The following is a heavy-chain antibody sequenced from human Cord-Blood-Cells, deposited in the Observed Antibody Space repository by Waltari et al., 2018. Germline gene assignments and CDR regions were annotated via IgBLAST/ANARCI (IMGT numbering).Heavy chain of an antibody. J-gene: IGHJ4*02. V-gene: IGHV3-30*04. CDR2: ISYDGSNK. CDR3: ARDPGLGSFDY. Sequence: LEWVAVISYDGSNKYYADSVKGRFTISRDNSKNTLYLQMNSLRAEDTAVYYCARDPGLGSFDYWGQGTLVTVSS. D-gene: IGHD3-9*01.